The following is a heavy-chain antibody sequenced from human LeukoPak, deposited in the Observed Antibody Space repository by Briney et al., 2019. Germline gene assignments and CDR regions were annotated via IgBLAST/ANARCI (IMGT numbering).Heavy chain of an antibody. Sequence: GGSLRLSCAASGFTFSSYWMSWVSQAPGKGLEWVANIKQDGSEKYYVDSVKGRFTISRDNAKNSLYLQMNSLRAEDTAVYYCARDDSRSTFDYWGQGTLVTVSS. CDR3: ARDDSRSTFDY. V-gene: IGHV3-7*01. CDR1: GFTFSSYW. J-gene: IGHJ4*02. CDR2: IKQDGSEK. D-gene: IGHD6-6*01.